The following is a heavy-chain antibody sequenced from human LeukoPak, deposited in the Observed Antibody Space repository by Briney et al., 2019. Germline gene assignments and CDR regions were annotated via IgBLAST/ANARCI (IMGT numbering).Heavy chain of an antibody. Sequence: PGRSLRLSCAASGFTFDDYAMHWVRQAPGKGLEWVTLIQYDGSVITYADSVKGRFTISRDNSKNTLYLQMNSLRAEDTAVYYCAKDGANWAFDYWGQGTLVTVSS. CDR3: AKDGANWAFDY. CDR2: IQYDGSVI. CDR1: GFTFDDYA. V-gene: IGHV3-30*02. J-gene: IGHJ4*02. D-gene: IGHD7-27*01.